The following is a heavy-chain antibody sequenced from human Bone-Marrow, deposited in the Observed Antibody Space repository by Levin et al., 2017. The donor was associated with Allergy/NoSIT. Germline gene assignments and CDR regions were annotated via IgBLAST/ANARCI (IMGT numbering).Heavy chain of an antibody. J-gene: IGHJ3*02. CDR3: AKDPRWLGGSGAFDI. D-gene: IGHD3-10*01. Sequence: GESLKISCAASGFTFSSYGMHWVRQAPGKGLEWVAVISYDGSNKYYADSVKGRFTISRDNSKNTLYLQMNSLRAEDTAVYYCAKDPRWLGGSGAFDIWGQGTMVTVSS. V-gene: IGHV3-30*18. CDR1: GFTFSSYG. CDR2: ISYDGSNK.